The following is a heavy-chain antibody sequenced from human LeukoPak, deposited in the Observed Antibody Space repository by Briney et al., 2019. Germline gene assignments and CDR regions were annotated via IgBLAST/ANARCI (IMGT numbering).Heavy chain of an antibody. CDR3: TRGISYTMNI. D-gene: IGHD2/OR15-2a*01. V-gene: IGHV3-74*01. J-gene: IGHJ6*02. Sequence: GGSLRLSCAASGFTVSLYYMTWVRQAPGKGLEWVSLISADGIRTTYADSVKGRFIISRDNAKNTLYLQMSSLRAEDTAVYYCTRGISYTMNIWGQGTTVTVSS. CDR1: GFTVSLYY. CDR2: ISADGIRT.